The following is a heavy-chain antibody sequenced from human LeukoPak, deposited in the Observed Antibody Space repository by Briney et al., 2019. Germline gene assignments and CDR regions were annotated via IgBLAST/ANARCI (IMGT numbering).Heavy chain of an antibody. CDR3: ARGGTFYRRTLLNYFDY. V-gene: IGHV1-69*05. J-gene: IGHJ4*02. D-gene: IGHD1-14*01. Sequence: SVKVSCKASGGTFSSYAISWVRQARGQGLEWMGGIIPISGTANYAQKFQGRVTFTTDESTSTAYMELTSLRSEDTAVYYCARGGTFYRRTLLNYFDYWGQGSLVTVSS. CDR1: GGTFSSYA. CDR2: IIPISGTA.